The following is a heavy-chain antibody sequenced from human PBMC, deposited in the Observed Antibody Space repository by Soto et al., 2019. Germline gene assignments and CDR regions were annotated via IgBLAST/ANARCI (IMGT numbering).Heavy chain of an antibody. Sequence: QVQLVQSGAEVKKPGASVKVSCKSSGYSFSNYGITWVRQAPGQGLEWMGWITVHSGKTNYAPKVQGRVTMTRDTSTSTAYMELRSLRSDDSAVYYCARVIATEVRACDSWGQGTLVTVSP. CDR3: ARVIATEVRACDS. CDR1: GYSFSNYG. CDR2: ITVHSGKT. V-gene: IGHV1-18*01. D-gene: IGHD6-13*01. J-gene: IGHJ4*02.